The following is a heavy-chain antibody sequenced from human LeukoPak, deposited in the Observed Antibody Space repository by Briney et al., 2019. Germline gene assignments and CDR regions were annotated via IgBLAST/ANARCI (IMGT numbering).Heavy chain of an antibody. Sequence: GGSVNVSCKASGYTFTSYGISWVRQAPGQGLEWMGWISAYNGNTNYAQKLQGRVTMTTDTSTSTAYMELRSLRSDDTAVYYCARVSGYCTNGVCYPYYYYYMDVWGKGTTVTVSS. J-gene: IGHJ6*03. CDR1: GYTFTSYG. D-gene: IGHD2-8*01. CDR2: ISAYNGNT. CDR3: ARVSGYCTNGVCYPYYYYYMDV. V-gene: IGHV1-18*01.